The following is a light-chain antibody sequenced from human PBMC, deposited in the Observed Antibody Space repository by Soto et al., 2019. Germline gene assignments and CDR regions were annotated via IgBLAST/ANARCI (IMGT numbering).Light chain of an antibody. Sequence: DIQMTQSPSTLSASVGDRVTITCRASQSINTWLAWYQQKPGKAPKVLIYDAFSLESGVPSRFSGCGSGTEFTLTISSLQPDDFASYYCQQYNTYPWTFGQGTKV. CDR1: QSINTW. V-gene: IGKV1-5*01. CDR2: DAF. CDR3: QQYNTYPWT. J-gene: IGKJ1*01.